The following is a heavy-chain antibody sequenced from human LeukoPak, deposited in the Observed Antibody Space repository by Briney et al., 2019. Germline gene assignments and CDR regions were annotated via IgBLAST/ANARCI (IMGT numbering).Heavy chain of an antibody. CDR2: IYYSGST. D-gene: IGHD2-15*01. V-gene: IGHV4-30-4*01. CDR1: GGSISSGDYY. Sequence: SETLSLTCTVSGGSISSGDYYWSWIRQPPGKGLEWIGYIYYSGSTYYNPSLKSRVTISVDTSKNQFSLKLSSVTAADTAVCYCASVLVVVAATDIGWFDPWGQGTLVTVSS. J-gene: IGHJ5*02. CDR3: ASVLVVVAATDIGWFDP.